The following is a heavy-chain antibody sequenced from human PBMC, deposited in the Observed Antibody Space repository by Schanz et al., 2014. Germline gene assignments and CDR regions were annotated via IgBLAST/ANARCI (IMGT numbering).Heavy chain of an antibody. CDR3: GTLETLRATACYPS. J-gene: IGHJ4*02. Sequence: QVLLVESGGGLVKPGGSLRLSCSASGFTFSDSFMSWIRQTPGKGLEWLSYISSSGNIIHYADSVKGRFTISRDNAKHSLYLQTPDWSAENSDVNSCGTLETLRATACYPSGGRGTVVGVSS. CDR2: ISSSGNII. V-gene: IGHV3-11*01. CDR1: GFTFSDSF. D-gene: IGHD2-2*01.